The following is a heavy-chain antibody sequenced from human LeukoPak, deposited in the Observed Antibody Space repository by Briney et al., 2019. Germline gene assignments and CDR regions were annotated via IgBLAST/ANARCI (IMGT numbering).Heavy chain of an antibody. J-gene: IGHJ4*02. V-gene: IGHV1-8*02. CDR2: MNPNSGNT. CDR3: ARGSKFMTTVEGYYFDY. CDR1: GYTFTSYD. Sequence: ASVKVSCKASGYTFTSYDINWVRQATGQGPEWMGWMNPNSGNTGYAQKFQGRVTMTRNTSISTAYMELSSLRSEDTAVYYCARGSKFMTTVEGYYFDYWGQGTLVTVSS. D-gene: IGHD4-23*01.